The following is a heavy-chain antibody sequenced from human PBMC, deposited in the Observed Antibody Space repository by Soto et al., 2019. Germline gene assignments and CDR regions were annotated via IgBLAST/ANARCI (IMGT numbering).Heavy chain of an antibody. CDR2: ISGSGSRT. V-gene: IGHV3-23*01. J-gene: IGHJ3*02. Sequence: GGSLRLSCTASGFAFGDYAMSWVRQAPGMGLEWVSGISGSGSRTYYADSVKGRFTISRDNSKNTLFLQMNSLRAEDTAVYYCAKAQGPYYYDSSGHIFFDIWGQGIMVTVS. CDR3: AKAQGPYYYDSSGHIFFDI. CDR1: GFAFGDYA. D-gene: IGHD3-22*01.